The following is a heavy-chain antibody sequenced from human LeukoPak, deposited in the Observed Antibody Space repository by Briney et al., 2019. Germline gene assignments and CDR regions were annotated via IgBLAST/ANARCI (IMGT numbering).Heavy chain of an antibody. CDR2: ISSSSSYI. CDR1: GFTFSSYS. D-gene: IGHD5-18*01. V-gene: IGHV3-21*01. CDR3: ARSDTAMDDDWFDP. J-gene: IGHJ5*02. Sequence: GGSLRLSCAASGFTFSSYSMNWVRQAPGKWLEWVSSISSSSSYIYYADSVKGRFTISRDNAKNSLYLQMNRLRAEDTAVYYCARSDTAMDDDWFDPWGQGTLVTVSS.